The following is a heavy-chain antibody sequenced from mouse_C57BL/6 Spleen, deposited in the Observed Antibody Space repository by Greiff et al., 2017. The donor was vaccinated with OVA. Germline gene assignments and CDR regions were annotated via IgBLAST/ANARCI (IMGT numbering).Heavy chain of an antibody. J-gene: IGHJ3*01. V-gene: IGHV1-54*01. CDR1: GYAFTNYL. Sequence: VQLQESGAELVRPGTSVKVSCKASGYAFTNYLIEWVKQRPGQGLEWIGVINPGSGGTNYNEKFKGKATLTADKSSSTAYMQLSSLTSEDSAVYFCASNYVAYWGQGTLVTVSA. CDR3: ASNYVAY. D-gene: IGHD2-1*01. CDR2: INPGSGGT.